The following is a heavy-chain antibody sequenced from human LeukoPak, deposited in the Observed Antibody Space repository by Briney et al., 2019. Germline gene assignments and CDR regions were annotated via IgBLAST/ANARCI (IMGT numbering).Heavy chain of an antibody. CDR2: ISSSSSYI. CDR1: GFSFSTYN. J-gene: IGHJ3*01. V-gene: IGHV3-21*01. D-gene: IGHD3-16*01. CDR3: ARVGVLVTAFDL. Sequence: GGSLRLSCAASGFSFSTYNMNWVRQAPGKGLEWVSSISSSSSYIYYADSVKGHFTISRNNAKTSLYLQMNRLRAEDTAVYYCARVGVLVTAFDLWGQGTMVTVSS.